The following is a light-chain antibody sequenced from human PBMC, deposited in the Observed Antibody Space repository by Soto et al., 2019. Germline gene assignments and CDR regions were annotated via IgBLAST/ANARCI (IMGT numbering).Light chain of an antibody. CDR3: QQRSNWPPIT. Sequence: EIVMTQSPATLSVSPGERATLSCRASQNVGNNLAWYQQKPGQAPRLLIYDASNRATGIPARFSGSGSGTDFTLTINSLEPEDFAIYYCQQRSNWPPITFGQGTRLEIK. V-gene: IGKV3-11*01. J-gene: IGKJ5*01. CDR2: DAS. CDR1: QNVGNN.